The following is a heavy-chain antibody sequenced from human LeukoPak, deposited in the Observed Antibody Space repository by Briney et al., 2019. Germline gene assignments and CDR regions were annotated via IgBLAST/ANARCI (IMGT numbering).Heavy chain of an antibody. CDR3: ARHEYEFDP. D-gene: IGHD6-6*01. Sequence: PSETLSLTCTVSGGSISSSSYYWGWIRQPPGKGQEWIGSIYYSGSTYYNPSLKSRVTISVDTSKNQFSLKLSSVTAADTAVYYCARHEYEFDPWGQGTLVTVSS. CDR1: GGSISSSSYY. V-gene: IGHV4-39*01. CDR2: IYYSGST. J-gene: IGHJ5*02.